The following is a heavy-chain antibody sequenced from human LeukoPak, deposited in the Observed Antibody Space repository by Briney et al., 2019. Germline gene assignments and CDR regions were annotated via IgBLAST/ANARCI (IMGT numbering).Heavy chain of an antibody. CDR2: ISGSGGST. D-gene: IGHD3-10*01. CDR1: GFTFSSYA. CDR3: AKLIYYGSGSLDY. J-gene: IGHJ4*02. V-gene: IGHV3-23*01. Sequence: GGSLRLSCAASGFTFSSYAMSWVRQAPGKGLEWVSAISGSGGSTYYADSVKGRFTISRDNSKNTLYLQMSSLRAEDTAVYYCAKLIYYGSGSLDYWGQGTLVTVSS.